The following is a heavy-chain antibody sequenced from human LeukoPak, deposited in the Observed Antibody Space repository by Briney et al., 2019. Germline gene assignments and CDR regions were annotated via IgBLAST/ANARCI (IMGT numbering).Heavy chain of an antibody. CDR3: ARRTSSGWSNWFDP. CDR2: INHSGST. Sequence: SETLSLTCAVYGGSFSGYYWSWIRKPPGKGLEWIGEINHSGSTNYNPSLKSRVTISVDTSKNQFSLKLSSVTAADTAVYYCARRTSSGWSNWFDPWGQGTLVTVSP. J-gene: IGHJ5*02. CDR1: GGSFSGYY. V-gene: IGHV4-34*01. D-gene: IGHD6-19*01.